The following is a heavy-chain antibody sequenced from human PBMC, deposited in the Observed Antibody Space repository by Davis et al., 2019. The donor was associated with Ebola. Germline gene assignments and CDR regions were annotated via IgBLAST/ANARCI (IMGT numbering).Heavy chain of an antibody. J-gene: IGHJ6*02. CDR3: ARGGGFGGYGMDV. Sequence: MPSDTLSLTCAVYGGSFSGYYWTWIRQPPGKRLEWIGEINYSGSTNYNPSLKSLVTISVDTSNNQFSLKLSSVTAADTAVYYCARGGGFGGYGMDVWGQGTTVTVSS. D-gene: IGHD3-10*01. V-gene: IGHV4-34*01. CDR2: INYSGST. CDR1: GGSFSGYY.